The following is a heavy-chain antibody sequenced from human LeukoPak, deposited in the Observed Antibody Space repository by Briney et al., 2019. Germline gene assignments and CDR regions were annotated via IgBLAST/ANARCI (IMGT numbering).Heavy chain of an antibody. V-gene: IGHV4-61*01. CDR3: ARGYGYCSGGSCYRGFDY. D-gene: IGHD2-15*01. Sequence: KPSETLSLTCTVSGGSVSSGSYYWSWIRQPPGKGLEWIVYIYYSGSTNYNPSLKSRVTISVDTSKNQFSLKLSSVTAADTAVYYCARGYGYCSGGSCYRGFDYWGQGTLVTVSS. CDR1: GGSVSSGSYY. J-gene: IGHJ4*02. CDR2: IYYSGST.